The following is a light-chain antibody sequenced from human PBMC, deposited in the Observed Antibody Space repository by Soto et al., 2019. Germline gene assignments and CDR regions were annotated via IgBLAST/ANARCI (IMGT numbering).Light chain of an antibody. CDR1: QTVRNNY. J-gene: IGKJ4*01. V-gene: IGKV3-20*01. CDR2: DAS. Sequence: EIVMTQSPATLSVSPGERATLSCRASQTVRNNYLAWYQQKPGQAPRLLIYDASSRATGIPDRFSGGGSGTDFTLTISRLEPEHFAVYYCQQFSSYPLTFGGGTKVDIK. CDR3: QQFSSYPLT.